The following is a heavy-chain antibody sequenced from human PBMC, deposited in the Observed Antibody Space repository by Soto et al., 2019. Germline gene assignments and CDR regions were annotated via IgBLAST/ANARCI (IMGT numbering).Heavy chain of an antibody. J-gene: IGHJ4*02. CDR1: GFTVSNNY. CDR3: ARRRGGGGY. D-gene: IGHD3-10*01. Sequence: EVQLVESGGGLIQPGGSLRLSCAVSGFTVSNNYMSWVRQAPGKGLEGVSVIYSGGYTAYGDSVKGRFTISRDNSKNNLNFKINSQRAADTAVYYWARRRGGGGYWGQGTLVTVSS. CDR2: IYSGGYT. V-gene: IGHV3-53*01.